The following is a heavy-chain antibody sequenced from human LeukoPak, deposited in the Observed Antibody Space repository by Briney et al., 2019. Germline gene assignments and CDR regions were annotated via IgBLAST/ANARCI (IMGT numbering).Heavy chain of an antibody. J-gene: IGHJ4*02. V-gene: IGHV3-23*01. Sequence: PGGSLRLSCAASGFTFSSYAMSWVRQAPGKGLEWVSAISGSGGSTYYADSVKGRFTISRDNAKNSVYLPVNSVRDEDTAVYYCARGRYDSSGYYALFDYWGRGTLVTVSS. CDR3: ARGRYDSSGYYALFDY. CDR1: GFTFSSYA. D-gene: IGHD3-22*01. CDR2: ISGSGGST.